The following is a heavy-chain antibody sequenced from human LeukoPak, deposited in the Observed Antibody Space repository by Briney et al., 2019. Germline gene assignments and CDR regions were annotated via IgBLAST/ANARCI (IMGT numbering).Heavy chain of an antibody. CDR2: ISAYNGNT. Sequence: ASVKVSCKASGYTFTSYGISWVRQAPGQGLEWMGWISAYNGNTNYAQKLQGRVTMTTDTSTSTAYMELRSLRSDDTAVYYCARDQQWFQTDPYYYYGMDVWGQGTTVTVSS. CDR1: GYTFTSYG. D-gene: IGHD6-19*01. V-gene: IGHV1-18*01. CDR3: ARDQQWFQTDPYYYYGMDV. J-gene: IGHJ6*02.